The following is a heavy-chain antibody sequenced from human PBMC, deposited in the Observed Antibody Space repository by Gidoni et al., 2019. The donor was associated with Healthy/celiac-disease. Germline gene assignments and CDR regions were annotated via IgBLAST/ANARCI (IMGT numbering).Heavy chain of an antibody. D-gene: IGHD3-22*01. CDR2: IYSCGST. CDR3: ARDGSGYSYYYYMDV. J-gene: IGHJ6*03. CDR1: GITVRSNF. V-gene: IGHV3-53*01. Sequence: EVQLVAPGGGLSQPGGSLRLSCAASGITVRSNFMSWVRQDPGKGLEWVSVIYSCGSTYYADSVKGRFTISRDNSKNTLYLQMNSLRAEDTAVYYCARDGSGYSYYYYMDVLGKGTTVTVSS.